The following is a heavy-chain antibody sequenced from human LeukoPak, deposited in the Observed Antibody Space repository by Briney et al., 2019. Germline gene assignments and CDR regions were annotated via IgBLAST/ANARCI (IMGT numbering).Heavy chain of an antibody. Sequence: MTSETLSLTCTASGGSISSYYWSWIRQPPGKGLEWIGYIYYSGSTNYNPSLKSRVTISVDTSKNQFSLKLSSVTAADTAVYYCARDLCSGGSCYGRFDPWGQGTLVTVSS. CDR2: IYYSGST. V-gene: IGHV4-59*01. J-gene: IGHJ5*02. CDR1: GGSISSYY. D-gene: IGHD2-15*01. CDR3: ARDLCSGGSCYGRFDP.